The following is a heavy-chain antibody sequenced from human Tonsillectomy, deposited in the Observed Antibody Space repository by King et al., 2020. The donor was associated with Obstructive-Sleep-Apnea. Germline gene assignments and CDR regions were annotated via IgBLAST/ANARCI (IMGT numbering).Heavy chain of an antibody. CDR1: GASISTTTYN. D-gene: IGHD6-25*01. V-gene: IGHV4-39*07. CDR2: IYYRGHT. J-gene: IGHJ3*02. Sequence: QLQESGPGLVKPSETLSLTCAVSGASISTTTYNWGWIRQSPGKGLEWIGSIYYRGHTYYHPSLKSRVTISADTSRNQFSLRLTSVTAADTAVYYCATVRIAARAFDIWGQGTMVTVSS. CDR3: ATVRIAARAFDI.